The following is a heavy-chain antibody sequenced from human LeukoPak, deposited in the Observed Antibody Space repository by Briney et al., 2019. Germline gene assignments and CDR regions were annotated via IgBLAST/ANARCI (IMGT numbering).Heavy chain of an antibody. D-gene: IGHD6-19*01. Sequence: GGSLRLSCAASGFTFDDYGMSWVRQAPGKGLEWVSGINWNSGSIGYADSVKGRFTISRDNAKNSLYLQMNSLRAEDTALYYCAKGYSSGGRDYYYYMDVWGKGTTVTISS. CDR1: GFTFDDYG. V-gene: IGHV3-20*04. CDR2: INWNSGSI. CDR3: AKGYSSGGRDYYYYMDV. J-gene: IGHJ6*03.